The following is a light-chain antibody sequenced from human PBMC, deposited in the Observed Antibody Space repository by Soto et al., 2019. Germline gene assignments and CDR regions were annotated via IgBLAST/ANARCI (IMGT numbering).Light chain of an antibody. CDR2: DAS. CDR1: QSISLS. V-gene: IGKV1-5*01. CDR3: QQYNAYST. Sequence: DIRMTQSPSTLSSFVGYIVTITCRSSQSISLSLAWYQQKPGKAPDLLISDASNLERGVPSRFSGSGYGTEFTLTISSLQPDDFATYYCQQYNAYSTFGPGTKVDIK. J-gene: IGKJ1*01.